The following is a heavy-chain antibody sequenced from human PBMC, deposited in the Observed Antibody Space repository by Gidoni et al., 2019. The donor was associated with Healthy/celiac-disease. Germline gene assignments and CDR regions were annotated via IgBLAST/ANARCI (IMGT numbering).Heavy chain of an antibody. Sequence: EVQLVESGGGLVKPGGSMRLSCAASGFTFSSYSMNWVRQAPGKGLEWVSSISSSSSYIYYADSVKGRFTISRDNAKNSLYLQMNSLRAEDTAVYYCARDTPEPTVTTNYYYYGMDFWGQGTTVTVSS. V-gene: IGHV3-21*01. CDR2: ISSSSSYI. J-gene: IGHJ6*02. CDR3: ARDTPEPTVTTNYYYYGMDF. D-gene: IGHD4-17*01. CDR1: GFTFSSYS.